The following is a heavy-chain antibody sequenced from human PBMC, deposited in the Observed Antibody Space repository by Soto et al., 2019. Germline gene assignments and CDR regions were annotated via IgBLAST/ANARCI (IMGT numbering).Heavy chain of an antibody. CDR2: INPKSGGT. V-gene: IGHV1-2*04. CDR3: ARGHSTDCSNGVCSFFYNHVMDV. Sequence: QVQLVQSGAEVKKPGASVKVSCKASGYSFTDYHVHWVRQAPGQGLEWLGRINPKSGGTSTAQKVQGWITMTRNVSINTAYMDLTRLRSDDTALYYCARGHSTDCSNGVCSFFYNHVMDVWGQGTPITV. D-gene: IGHD2-8*01. CDR1: GYSFTDYH. J-gene: IGHJ6*02.